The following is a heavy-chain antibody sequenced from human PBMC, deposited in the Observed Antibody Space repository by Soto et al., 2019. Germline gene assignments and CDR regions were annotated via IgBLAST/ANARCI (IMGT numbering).Heavy chain of an antibody. CDR3: ARSYNWNYGREYYYGMDV. Sequence: ASVKVSCKASGYTFTSYGISWVRQAPGQGLEWMGWISAYNGNTNYAQKLQGRVTMTTDTSTSTAYMELRSLRSDDTAVYYCARSYNWNYGREYYYGMDVWGQGTTVTVSS. CDR1: GYTFTSYG. V-gene: IGHV1-18*01. D-gene: IGHD1-7*01. J-gene: IGHJ6*02. CDR2: ISAYNGNT.